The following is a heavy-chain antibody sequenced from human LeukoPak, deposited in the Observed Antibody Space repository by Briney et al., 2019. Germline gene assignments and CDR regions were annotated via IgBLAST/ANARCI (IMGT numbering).Heavy chain of an antibody. CDR2: FDPEDGET. Sequence: ASVKVSCKVSGYTLTELSMHWVRQTPGKGLEWMGGFDPEDGETIYAQKFQGRVTMTEDTSTDTAYMELSSLRSEDTAVYYCAAHDTSGYYSGYWGQGTLVTVSS. D-gene: IGHD3-22*01. CDR1: GYTLTELS. J-gene: IGHJ4*02. V-gene: IGHV1-24*01. CDR3: AAHDTSGYYSGY.